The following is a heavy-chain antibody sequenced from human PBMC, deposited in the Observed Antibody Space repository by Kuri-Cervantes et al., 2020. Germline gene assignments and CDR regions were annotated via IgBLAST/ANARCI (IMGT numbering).Heavy chain of an antibody. D-gene: IGHD2-15*01. V-gene: IGHV3-53*01. Sequence: GGSLRLSCAASGFTFDDYAMHWVRQAPGKGLEWVSVIYSGGSTYYADSVKGRFTISRDNSKNTLYLQTNSLRAEDTAVYYRARGVVVAATLGWFDPWGQGTLVTVSS. CDR2: IYSGGST. J-gene: IGHJ5*02. CDR3: ARGVVVAATLGWFDP. CDR1: GFTFDDYA.